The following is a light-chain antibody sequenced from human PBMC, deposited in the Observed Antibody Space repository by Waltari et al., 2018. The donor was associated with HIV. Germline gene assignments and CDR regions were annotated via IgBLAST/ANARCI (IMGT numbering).Light chain of an antibody. V-gene: IGKV3-20*01. Sequence: EIVLTQSPGTLSLSPGERATLPCRASQSISNRYLAWYQQKPGQAPRLLIYGASSRVTGIPDRFSGSGSGTDFTLTISRLEPEDLAVYYCQQYGSSPRTFGQGTKLEIK. J-gene: IGKJ2*01. CDR3: QQYGSSPRT. CDR2: GAS. CDR1: QSISNRY.